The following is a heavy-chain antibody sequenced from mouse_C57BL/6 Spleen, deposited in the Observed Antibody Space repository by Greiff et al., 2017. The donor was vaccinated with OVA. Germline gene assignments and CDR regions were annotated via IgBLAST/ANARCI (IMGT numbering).Heavy chain of an antibody. CDR1: GYSITSGYD. Sequence: ESGPGMVKPSQSLSLTCTVTGYSITSGYDWHWIRHFPGNKLEWMGYISYSGSTNYNPSLKSRISITHDTSKNHFFLKLNSVTTEDTATYYCARVDRYYYAMDYWGQGTSVTVSS. J-gene: IGHJ4*01. V-gene: IGHV3-1*01. CDR2: ISYSGST. CDR3: ARVDRYYYAMDY.